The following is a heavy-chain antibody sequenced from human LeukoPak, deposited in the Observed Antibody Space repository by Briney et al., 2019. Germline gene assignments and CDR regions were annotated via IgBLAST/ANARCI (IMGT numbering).Heavy chain of an antibody. J-gene: IGHJ4*02. D-gene: IGHD5-18*01. CDR2: INPNSGGT. CDR1: GYTFTGYY. Sequence: ASVTVSCKASGYTFTGYYMHWVRQAPGQGLEGMGWINPNSGGTNHAQKFQGRVTMTRDTSISTAYMELSRLRSDDTAVYYCARDTAMGSFDYWGQGTLVTVSS. V-gene: IGHV1-2*02. CDR3: ARDTAMGSFDY.